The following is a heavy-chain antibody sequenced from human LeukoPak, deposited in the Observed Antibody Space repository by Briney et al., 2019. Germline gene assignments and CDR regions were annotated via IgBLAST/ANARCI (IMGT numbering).Heavy chain of an antibody. V-gene: IGHV4-34*01. CDR2: INHSGST. CDR1: GGSFSGYY. D-gene: IGHD3-10*01. Sequence: PSGTLSLTCAVYGGSFSGYYWSWIRQPPGKGLEWIGEINHSGSTNYNPSLKSRVTISVDTSKNQFSLKLSSVTAADTAVYYCARGRVTMVRGVLNDYWGQGTLVTVSS. J-gene: IGHJ4*02. CDR3: ARGRVTMVRGVLNDY.